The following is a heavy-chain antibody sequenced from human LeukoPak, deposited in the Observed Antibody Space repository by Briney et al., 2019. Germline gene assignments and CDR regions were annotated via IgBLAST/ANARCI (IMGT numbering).Heavy chain of an antibody. J-gene: IGHJ4*02. CDR2: IYTSGST. V-gene: IGHV4-61*02. Sequence: PSQTLSLTCTVSGGSISSGSYYWSWIRQPAGKGLEWIGRIYTSGSTNYNPSLKSRVTISVDTSKNQFSLKLSSVTAADTAVYYCARVPCSGGSCYSEFDFWGQGTLVTVSS. D-gene: IGHD2-15*01. CDR1: GGSISSGSYY. CDR3: ARVPCSGGSCYSEFDF.